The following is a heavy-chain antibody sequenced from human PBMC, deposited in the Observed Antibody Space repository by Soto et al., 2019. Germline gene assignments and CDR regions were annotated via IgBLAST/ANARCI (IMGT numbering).Heavy chain of an antibody. CDR1: GGSISSGGYH. CDR3: ARSVFP. CDR2: IYYSGNT. J-gene: IGHJ5*02. V-gene: IGHV4-31*03. Sequence: SGTLSLTCTVSGGSISSGGYHWSWVRQHPGKGLEWIGYIYYSGNTYYNPSLKSRVTISVDTSKNQFSLKLTSVTAADTAVYYCARSVFPWGQGTLVTVSS.